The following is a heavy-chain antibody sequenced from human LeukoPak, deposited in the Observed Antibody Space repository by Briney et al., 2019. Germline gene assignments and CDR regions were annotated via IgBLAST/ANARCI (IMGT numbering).Heavy chain of an antibody. J-gene: IGHJ4*02. D-gene: IGHD3-9*01. CDR3: AKDPNSRVLRYFDWLGTDY. V-gene: IGHV3-23*01. CDR1: GFTFSSYA. CDR2: ISGSGGST. Sequence: GGSLRLSCAASGFTFSSYAMSWVRQAPGKGLEWVSGISGSGGSTYYADSVKGRFTISRDNSKNTLYLQMNSLRAEDTAVYYCAKDPNSRVLRYFDWLGTDYWGQGTLVTVSS.